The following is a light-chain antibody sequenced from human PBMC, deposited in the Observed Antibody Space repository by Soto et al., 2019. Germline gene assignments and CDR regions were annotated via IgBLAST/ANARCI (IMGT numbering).Light chain of an antibody. Sequence: EIVLTQSPATLSLSPGERATLSCSASQSIGRYLAWYQQTPGQVPRLLIYDASDRATGIPARFSGSGSGTDFTLTISSLEPEDFAVYHCQQRFSWPLTFGGGTKVEIK. CDR3: QQRFSWPLT. CDR2: DAS. J-gene: IGKJ4*01. CDR1: QSIGRY. V-gene: IGKV3-11*01.